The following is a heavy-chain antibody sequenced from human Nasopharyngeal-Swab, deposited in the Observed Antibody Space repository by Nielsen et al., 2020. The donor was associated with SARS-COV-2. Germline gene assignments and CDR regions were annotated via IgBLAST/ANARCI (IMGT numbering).Heavy chain of an antibody. Sequence: SETLSLTCTVSGGSVSSGRYYWSWIRQPPGKGLEWIGYIYYSGSTNYNPSLKSRVTISVDTSKNQFSLKLSSVTAADTAVYYCATNTRIVPAGAFDIWGQGTMVTVSS. CDR3: ATNTRIVPAGAFDI. CDR1: GGSVSSGRYY. CDR2: IYYSGST. J-gene: IGHJ3*02. V-gene: IGHV4-61*01. D-gene: IGHD2-8*01.